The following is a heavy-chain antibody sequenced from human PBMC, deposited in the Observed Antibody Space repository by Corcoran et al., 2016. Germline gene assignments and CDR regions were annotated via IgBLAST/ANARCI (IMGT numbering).Heavy chain of an antibody. CDR3: ARDGKSTVAFYYYYGMDV. CDR2: IKQDGSEE. V-gene: IGHV3-7*01. CDR1: GFTFSSYW. D-gene: IGHD4-17*01. Sequence: EVQLVESGGGLVQPGGSLRLSCAASGFTFSSYWMSWVRQAPGKGLEWVANIKQDGSEEYYVDSVKGRFTISRDNAKNSLYLQMNSLRAEDTAVYYCARDGKSTVAFYYYYGMDVWGQGTTVTVSS. J-gene: IGHJ6*02.